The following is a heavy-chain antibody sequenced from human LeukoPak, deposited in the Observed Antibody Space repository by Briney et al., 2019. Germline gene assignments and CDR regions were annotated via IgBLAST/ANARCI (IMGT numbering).Heavy chain of an antibody. CDR1: GDSISSGSYY. J-gene: IGHJ4*02. V-gene: IGHV4-61*02. D-gene: IGHD4-17*01. Sequence: SETLSLTCTVSGDSISSGSYYWSWIRQPAGKGLEWIGRIYTSGSTNYNPSLKSRVTMSLDTSKNQFSPKLSSVTAADTAVYYCARDMYGDYRRGIDYWGQGTLVTVSS. CDR2: IYTSGST. CDR3: ARDMYGDYRRGIDY.